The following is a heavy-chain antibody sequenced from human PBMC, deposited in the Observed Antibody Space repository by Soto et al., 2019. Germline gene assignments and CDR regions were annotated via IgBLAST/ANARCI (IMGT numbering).Heavy chain of an antibody. CDR1: GLTFSSYA. Sequence: GGSLRLSCAASGLTFSSYAMSWVRQAPGKGLEWVSAISGSGGSTYYADSVKGRFTISRDNSKNTLYLQMNSLRAEDTAVYYCAIGQLYIRGVIHNWFDPWGQGTLVTVSS. V-gene: IGHV3-23*01. CDR3: AIGQLYIRGVIHNWFDP. J-gene: IGHJ5*02. D-gene: IGHD3-10*02. CDR2: ISGSGGST.